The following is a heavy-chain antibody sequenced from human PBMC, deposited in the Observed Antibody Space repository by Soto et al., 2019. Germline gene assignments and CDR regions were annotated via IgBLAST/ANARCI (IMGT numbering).Heavy chain of an antibody. V-gene: IGHV4-39*01. Sequence: TSETLSLTCSVSGGSISSSSYYWGWIRQPPGKGLEWIGSIYYSGSTYYNPSLKSRVTISKDKSKNQFSLKLSSLTAADTAVYYCARLEGLATISYYFDFWGQGTLVTAPQ. J-gene: IGHJ4*02. D-gene: IGHD3-9*01. CDR1: GGSISSSSYY. CDR2: IYYSGST. CDR3: ARLEGLATISYYFDF.